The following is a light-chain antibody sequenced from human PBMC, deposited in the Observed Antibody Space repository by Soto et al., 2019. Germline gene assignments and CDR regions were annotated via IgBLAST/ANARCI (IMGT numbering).Light chain of an antibody. J-gene: IGKJ4*01. CDR2: YAS. CDR3: QQYLTLPPLT. V-gene: IGKV1-33*01. CDR1: QAISNY. Sequence: DIQMTQSPSSLSASVGDRVTITCQASQAISNYLSWYQQKPGRAPKVLIYYASTLETGVPSRFSGSGSGTYFTFTITSLQPEDTATYFCQQYLTLPPLTFGGGTKVEIK.